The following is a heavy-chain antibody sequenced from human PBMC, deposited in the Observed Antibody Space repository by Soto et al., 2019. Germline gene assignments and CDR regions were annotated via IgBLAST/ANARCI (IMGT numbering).Heavy chain of an antibody. D-gene: IGHD6-19*01. CDR3: ARNLRIALAGTFDY. J-gene: IGHJ4*02. Sequence: QVQLQESGPGLVKPSGTLSLTCAVSGGSISSSNWWSWVRQPPGKGLEWIGEIYHSGSTNYNPSLKRRVTIAVVKSKNQFSLKLSSVTAADTAVYYCARNLRIALAGTFDYWGQGTLVTVSS. CDR2: IYHSGST. CDR1: GGSISSSNW. V-gene: IGHV4-4*02.